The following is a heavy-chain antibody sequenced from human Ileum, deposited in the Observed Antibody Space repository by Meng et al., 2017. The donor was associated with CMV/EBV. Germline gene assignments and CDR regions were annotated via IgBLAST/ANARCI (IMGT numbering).Heavy chain of an antibody. CDR2: ISAYNGNT. D-gene: IGHD6-19*01. V-gene: IGHV1-18*01. CDR1: GYTFTSYG. J-gene: IGHJ6*02. CDR3: ARGGAVAGTTYYYYGMDV. Sequence: ASVKVSCKASGYTFTSYGISWVRQAPGQGLEWMGWISAYNGNTNYAQKLQGRVTMTTYTSTSTAYMELRSLRSDDTAVYYCARGGAVAGTTYYYYGMDVWGQGTTVTVSS.